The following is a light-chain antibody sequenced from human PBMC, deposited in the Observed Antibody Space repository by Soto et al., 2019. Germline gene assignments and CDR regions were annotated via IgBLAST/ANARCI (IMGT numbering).Light chain of an antibody. J-gene: IGLJ1*01. CDR3: CSYAGSSTYV. CDR2: EGS. CDR1: SSDVGSYNL. Sequence: QSALTQPASVSGSPGQSITISCTGTSSDVGSYNLVSWYQQHPGKAPKLMIYEGSKRPSGVSNRFSGSKSGNTASLTIPGLQAEDEADYSCCSYAGSSTYVFGTGTKVTVL. V-gene: IGLV2-23*01.